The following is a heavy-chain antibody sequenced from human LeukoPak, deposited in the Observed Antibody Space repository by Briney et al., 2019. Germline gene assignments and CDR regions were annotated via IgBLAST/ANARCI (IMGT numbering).Heavy chain of an antibody. J-gene: IGHJ4*02. D-gene: IGHD4-17*01. CDR1: GFTFISYE. Sequence: GGSLRLSCAASGFTFISYEMNWVRQAPGKGLEWVSNIRNSGSSIYYADSVKGRFTISRDNAKNSLYLQMSSLRAEDTAVYYCARVGYSDESIDYWGQGTLVTVSS. CDR3: ARVGYSDESIDY. V-gene: IGHV3-48*03. CDR2: IRNSGSSI.